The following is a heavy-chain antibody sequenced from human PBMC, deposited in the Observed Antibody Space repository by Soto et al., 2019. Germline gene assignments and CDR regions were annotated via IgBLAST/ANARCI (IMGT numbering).Heavy chain of an antibody. CDR1: GYTFTSYA. V-gene: IGHV1-3*01. CDR2: INAGNGNT. Sequence: ASVKVSCKASGYTFTSYAMHWVRQAPGQRLEWMGWINAGNGNTKYSQKFQGRVTITRDTSASTAYMELSSLRSEDTAVYYCASEYCCGGSCALRDGMAVWGRGTTVTGSS. CDR3: ASEYCCGGSCALRDGMAV. D-gene: IGHD2-15*01. J-gene: IGHJ6*02.